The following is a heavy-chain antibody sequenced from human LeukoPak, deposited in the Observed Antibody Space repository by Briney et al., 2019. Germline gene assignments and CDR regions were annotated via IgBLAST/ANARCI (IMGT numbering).Heavy chain of an antibody. Sequence: PSETLSLTCAVYGGSFSGYYWSWIRQPPGKGLEWIGEINHSGSTNYNPSLKSRVTISVDTSKNQFSLKLSSVTAADTAVYYCARGPSFWIRRFDYWGQGNLVTVSS. CDR3: ARGPSFWIRRFDY. CDR2: INHSGST. CDR1: GGSFSGYY. V-gene: IGHV4-34*01. D-gene: IGHD3-3*01. J-gene: IGHJ4*02.